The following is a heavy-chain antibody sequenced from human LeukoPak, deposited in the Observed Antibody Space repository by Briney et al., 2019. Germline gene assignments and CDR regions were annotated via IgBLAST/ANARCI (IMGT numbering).Heavy chain of an antibody. V-gene: IGHV3-9*01. Sequence: PGRSLRLSCAAFGFTFDDYAMHWVRQAPGKGLEWVSGISWNSGSIGYADSVKGRFTISRDNSKNTLYLQMNSLRAEDTAVYYCAKVTIPDFWSGYYTENWGQGTLVTVSS. J-gene: IGHJ4*02. CDR3: AKVTIPDFWSGYYTEN. D-gene: IGHD3-3*01. CDR1: GFTFDDYA. CDR2: ISWNSGSI.